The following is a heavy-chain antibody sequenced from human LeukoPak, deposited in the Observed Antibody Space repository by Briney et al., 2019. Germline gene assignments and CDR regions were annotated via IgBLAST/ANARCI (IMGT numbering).Heavy chain of an antibody. J-gene: IGHJ4*02. CDR3: ATDSSNWYFDY. Sequence: GGSLRLSCIASGFSFSGHWMHWARQLPGKGLVWVSRISPTGSTTSYADSVKGRFTVSRDNSKSTLYLQMSHLRAEDTAVYYCATDSSNWYFDYWGQGTLVTVSS. CDR2: ISPTGSTT. D-gene: IGHD6-13*01. CDR1: GFSFSGHW. V-gene: IGHV3-74*01.